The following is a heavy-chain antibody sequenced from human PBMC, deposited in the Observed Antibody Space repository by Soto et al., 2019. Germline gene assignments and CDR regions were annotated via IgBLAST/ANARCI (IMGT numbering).Heavy chain of an antibody. CDR2: IKQDGSEK. Sequence: EVQLVESGGGLVQPGGSLRLSCAASGFTFSSYWMSWVRQAPGKGLEWVANIKQDGSEKYYVDSVKGRFTISRDNAKNSLYLPMNSLRAEDTAVYYCARDTYYDFWSGPPADMVRGVTGLDVWGKGTTVTVSS. V-gene: IGHV3-7*01. D-gene: IGHD3-3*01. CDR3: ARDTYYDFWSGPPADMVRGVTGLDV. J-gene: IGHJ6*04. CDR1: GFTFSSYW.